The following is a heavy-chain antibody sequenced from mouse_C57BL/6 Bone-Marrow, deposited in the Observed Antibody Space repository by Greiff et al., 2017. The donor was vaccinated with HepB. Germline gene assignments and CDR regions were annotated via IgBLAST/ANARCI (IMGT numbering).Heavy chain of an antibody. CDR1: GYSITSGYY. J-gene: IGHJ3*01. CDR3: ARGRRDWFAY. Sequence: EVKLQESGPGLVKPSQSLSLTCSVTGYSITSGYYWNWIRQFPGNKLEWMGYISYDGSNNYNPSLKNRISITRDTSKNQFFLKLNSVTTEDTATYYCARGRRDWFAYWGQGTLVTVSA. CDR2: ISYDGSN. V-gene: IGHV3-6*01.